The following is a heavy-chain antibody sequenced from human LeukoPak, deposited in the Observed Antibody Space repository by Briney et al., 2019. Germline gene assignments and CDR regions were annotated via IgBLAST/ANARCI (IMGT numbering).Heavy chain of an antibody. CDR3: AKALSGYHFDY. CDR2: ISGSGGNT. Sequence: GGSLRLSCAASGFTFSSYGMSWVRRAPGKGLEWVSGISGSGGNTYYADPVKGRFTISRVNSQNTLYLQMNTLGAEDTAVYYCAKALSGYHFDYWGQGTLVTVSA. CDR1: GFTFSSYG. V-gene: IGHV3-23*01. J-gene: IGHJ4*02. D-gene: IGHD5-12*01.